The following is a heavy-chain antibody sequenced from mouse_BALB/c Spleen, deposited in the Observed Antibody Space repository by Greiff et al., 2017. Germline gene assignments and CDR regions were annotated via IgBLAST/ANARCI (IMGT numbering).Heavy chain of an antibody. Sequence: VQLVESGAELVRPGSSVKISCKASGYAFSSYWMNWVKQRPGQGLEWIGQIYPGDGDTNYNGKFKGKATLTADKSSSTAYMQLSSLTSEDSAVYFCAREGRGYFDVWGAGTTVTASS. CDR3: AREGRGYFDV. V-gene: IGHV1-80*01. CDR2: IYPGDGDT. CDR1: GYAFSSYW. J-gene: IGHJ1*02.